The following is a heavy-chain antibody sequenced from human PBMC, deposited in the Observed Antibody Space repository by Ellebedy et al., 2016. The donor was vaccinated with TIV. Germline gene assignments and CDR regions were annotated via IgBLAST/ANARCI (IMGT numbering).Heavy chain of an antibody. J-gene: IGHJ4*02. Sequence: PAGSLRLSCTASGFSFRNHGMHWIRQAPGKGLEWVAVIWYDGSNKYYADSVKGRFTISRDNSKNTLYLQMTSLRAEDTAVYYCARDQGSGWGAFDYWGQGTLVTVSS. CDR1: GFSFRNHG. CDR2: IWYDGSNK. D-gene: IGHD6-19*01. CDR3: ARDQGSGWGAFDY. V-gene: IGHV3-33*01.